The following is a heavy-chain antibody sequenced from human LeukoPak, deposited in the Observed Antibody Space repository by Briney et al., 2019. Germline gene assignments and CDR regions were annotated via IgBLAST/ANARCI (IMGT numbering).Heavy chain of an antibody. J-gene: IGHJ4*02. CDR2: IYHSGGP. V-gene: IGHV4-59*01. Sequence: SETLSLTCTVSGGSINDASWNWIRQPPGQGLEWIGYIYHSGGPNYNPSLKSRVTISLDTSKNQFSLKLSSVTAADTAVYYCARVGTYYRSLDSWGQGTLVTVSS. D-gene: IGHD3-10*01. CDR3: ARVGTYYRSLDS. CDR1: GGSINDAS.